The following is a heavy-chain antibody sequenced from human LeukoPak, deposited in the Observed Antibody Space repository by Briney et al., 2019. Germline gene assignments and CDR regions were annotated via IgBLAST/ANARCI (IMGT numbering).Heavy chain of an antibody. CDR3: ARGRDYDYVWGSYRYTHVWWFDP. D-gene: IGHD3-16*02. V-gene: IGHV1-8*01. Sequence: GASVKVSCKASGYTFTSYDINWVRQATGQGLEWMGWMNPNSGNTGYAQKFQGRVTMTRNTSISTAYMELSSLRSEDTAVYYCARGRDYDYVWGSYRYTHVWWFDPWGLGTLVTVSS. J-gene: IGHJ5*02. CDR2: MNPNSGNT. CDR1: GYTFTSYD.